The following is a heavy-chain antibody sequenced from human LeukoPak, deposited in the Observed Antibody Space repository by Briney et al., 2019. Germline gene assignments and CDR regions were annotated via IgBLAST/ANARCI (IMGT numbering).Heavy chain of an antibody. J-gene: IGHJ4*02. Sequence: GGSLRLSCSASGFTFSRYAMHWVRQAPGKGLEYVSGINDNGGRTHYGDSVKGRFSISRDNSKNTPHLQMSTLRAEDTALYYCVKDVGGSYAFDYWGQGILVTVAS. D-gene: IGHD1-26*01. CDR1: GFTFSRYA. CDR3: VKDVGGSYAFDY. CDR2: INDNGGRT. V-gene: IGHV3-64D*09.